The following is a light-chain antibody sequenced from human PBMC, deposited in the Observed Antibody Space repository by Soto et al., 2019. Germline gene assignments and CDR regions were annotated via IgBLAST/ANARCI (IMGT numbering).Light chain of an antibody. CDR3: QQYENLPT. Sequence: DTQMTQSPSTLSVSVRERVSSACRASQTISSWLAWYQQKPGKAPKLLIYKASTLKSGVPSRFSGSGSGTEFTLTISRLQPEDIATYYCQQYENLPTFGQGTRLEIK. V-gene: IGKV1-5*03. CDR1: QTISSW. J-gene: IGKJ5*01. CDR2: KAS.